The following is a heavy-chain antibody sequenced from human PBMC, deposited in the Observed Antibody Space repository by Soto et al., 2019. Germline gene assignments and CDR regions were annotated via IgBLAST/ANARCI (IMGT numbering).Heavy chain of an antibody. V-gene: IGHV3-33*01. CDR1: GFTFSSYG. CDR2: IWYDGSNK. CDR3: ARANGYSYGLYYFDY. Sequence: GGSLRLSCAASGFTFSSYGMHWVRQAPGKGLEWVAVIWYDGSNKYYADSVKGRFTISRDNSKNTLYLQMNSLRAEDTAVYYCARANGYSYGLYYFDYWGQGTLVTVSS. J-gene: IGHJ4*02. D-gene: IGHD5-18*01.